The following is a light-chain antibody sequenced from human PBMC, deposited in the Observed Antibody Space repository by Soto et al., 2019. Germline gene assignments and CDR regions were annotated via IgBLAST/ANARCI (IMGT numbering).Light chain of an antibody. V-gene: IGKV1-6*01. J-gene: IGKJ1*01. Sequence: AIQVTKSPSSLSASVGDRVTITCRASQDIRNDLAWYQQRPGQAPHLLIFAAFNLQSGVPSRFSGGGSGTHFTLTISGLQPDDFANYYGLQYYNCSWTFGQGTKVDIK. CDR2: AAF. CDR3: LQYYNCSWT. CDR1: QDIRND.